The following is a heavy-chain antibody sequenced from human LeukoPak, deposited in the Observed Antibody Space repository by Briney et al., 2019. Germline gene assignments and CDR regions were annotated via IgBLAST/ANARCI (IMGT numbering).Heavy chain of an antibody. D-gene: IGHD6-19*01. CDR2: IYHSGST. Sequence: SETLSLTCSVSGYSISSDYYWGWIRQPPGKGLEWIGSIYHSGSTYYKPSLKSRVTILVDSSKNQFSLKVRSVTAADTAVYYCARAGYSSGWYRGQNWFDPWGQGTLVTVSS. J-gene: IGHJ5*02. CDR3: ARAGYSSGWYRGQNWFDP. V-gene: IGHV4-38-2*02. CDR1: GYSISSDYY.